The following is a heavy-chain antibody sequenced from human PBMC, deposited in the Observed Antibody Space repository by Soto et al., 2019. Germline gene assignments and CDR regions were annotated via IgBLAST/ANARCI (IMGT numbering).Heavy chain of an antibody. CDR3: ARQGDIVLVPAATYYYYGMDV. D-gene: IGHD2-2*01. CDR1: GFNFPTFW. CDR2: IYPDDSDT. J-gene: IGHJ6*02. V-gene: IGHV5-51*01. Sequence: GESLKISCKHSGFNFPTFWIAWVRQMPGKGLEWMGTIYPDDSDTRYSPSFQGQVTISADKSISTAYLQWSSPKASDTAMYYCARQGDIVLVPAATYYYYGMDVWGQGTTVTVSS.